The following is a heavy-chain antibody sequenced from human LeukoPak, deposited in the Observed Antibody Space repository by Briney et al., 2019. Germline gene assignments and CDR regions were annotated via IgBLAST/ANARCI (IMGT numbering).Heavy chain of an antibody. CDR2: MNPNSGNT. V-gene: IGHV1-8*01. D-gene: IGHD1-26*01. CDR1: GYTFTSYD. Sequence: GASVKVSCRASGYTFTSYDINWVRQATGQGLEWMGWMNPNSGNTGYAQKFQGRVTITADKSTSTAYMELSSLRSEDTAVYYCARGPVIVGAIPYFQHWGQGTLVTVSS. J-gene: IGHJ1*01. CDR3: ARGPVIVGAIPYFQH.